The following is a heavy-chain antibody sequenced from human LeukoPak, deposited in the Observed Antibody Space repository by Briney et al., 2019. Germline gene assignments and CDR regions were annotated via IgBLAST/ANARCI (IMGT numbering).Heavy chain of an antibody. CDR3: ARLYGSGSSLYFDY. J-gene: IGHJ4*02. CDR1: GGSISSSTYF. D-gene: IGHD3-10*01. CDR2: NSGST. Sequence: SETLSLTCTVSGGSISSSTYFWGWIRQPPGKGLEWIGSNSGSTYYNPSLKSRVTISVDTSKNQFSLRLSSVTAADTAVYYCARLYGSGSSLYFDYWGQGTLVTVSS. V-gene: IGHV4-39*07.